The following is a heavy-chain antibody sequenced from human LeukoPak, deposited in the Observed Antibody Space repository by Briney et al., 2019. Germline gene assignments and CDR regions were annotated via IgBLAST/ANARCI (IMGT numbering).Heavy chain of an antibody. D-gene: IGHD6-13*01. V-gene: IGHV3-21*01. CDR1: GFTFSSYW. CDR2: ISSSSSYI. Sequence: PGGSLRLSCAASGFTFSSYWMNWVRQAPGKGLEWVSSISSSSSYIYYADSVKGRFTISRDNAKNSLYLQMNSLRAEDTAVYYCARDRLAAGTTGDYWGQGTLVTVSS. CDR3: ARDRLAAGTTGDY. J-gene: IGHJ4*02.